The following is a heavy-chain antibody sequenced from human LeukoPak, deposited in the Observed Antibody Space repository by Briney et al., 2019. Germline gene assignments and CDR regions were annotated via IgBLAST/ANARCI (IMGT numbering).Heavy chain of an antibody. D-gene: IGHD3-16*02. Sequence: GGSLRLSCAASGFTFRSYGMHWVRQAPGKGLEWVAFVRYDGSNKYYADYVKGRITISKDSSKNTLYLQMNSLRPEDTAVYYCAKGRGQSYPHYYFDSWGQGTLVTVSS. CDR2: VRYDGSNK. CDR3: AKGRGQSYPHYYFDS. CDR1: GFTFRSYG. V-gene: IGHV3-30*02. J-gene: IGHJ4*02.